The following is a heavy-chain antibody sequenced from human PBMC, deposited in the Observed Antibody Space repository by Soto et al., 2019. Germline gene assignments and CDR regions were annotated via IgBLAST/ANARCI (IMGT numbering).Heavy chain of an antibody. Sequence: EVQLEESGGGLVKPGGSLRLSCVASGFTFNNAWMTWVRQAPGEGLEWVGRIKSKTEGGTTDYAAPVKGRFTLSRDDSKNTLYLQMNSLKTEDSAVYYCTTVTPPGWGQGTLVTVSS. CDR1: GFTFNNAW. V-gene: IGHV3-15*01. CDR3: TTVTPPG. CDR2: IKSKTEGGTT. J-gene: IGHJ4*02.